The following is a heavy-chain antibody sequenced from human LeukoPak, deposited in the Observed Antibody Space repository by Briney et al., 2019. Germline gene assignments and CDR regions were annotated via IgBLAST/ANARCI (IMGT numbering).Heavy chain of an antibody. CDR3: AKVYGIVVPSGPFFDY. CDR2: ISGSGGST. D-gene: IGHD3-22*01. CDR1: GFTFSSYA. Sequence: TGGSLRLSCAASGFTFSSYAMSWVRQAPGKGLEWVSAISGSGGSTYYADSVKGRFTISRDNSKNTLYLQMNSLRAEDTAVYYCAKVYGIVVPSGPFFDYWGQGTLVAVSS. V-gene: IGHV3-23*01. J-gene: IGHJ4*02.